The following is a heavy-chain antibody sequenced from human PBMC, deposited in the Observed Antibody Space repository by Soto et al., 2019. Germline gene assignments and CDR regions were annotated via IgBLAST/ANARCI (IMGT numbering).Heavy chain of an antibody. CDR3: ARALAGSRTPSRVYYYYYGMDV. D-gene: IGHD1-7*01. CDR1: GGTFSSYA. CDR2: IIPIFGTA. Sequence: GASVKVSCKASGGTFSSYAISWVRQAPGQGLEWMGGIIPIFGTANYAQKFQGRVTITADESTSTAYMELSSLRSEDTAVYYCARALAGSRTPSRVYYYYYGMDVWGQGTTVTVSS. V-gene: IGHV1-69*13. J-gene: IGHJ6*02.